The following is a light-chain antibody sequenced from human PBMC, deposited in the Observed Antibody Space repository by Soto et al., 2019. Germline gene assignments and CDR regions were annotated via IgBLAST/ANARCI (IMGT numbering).Light chain of an antibody. J-gene: IGKJ1*01. CDR1: QDISSY. V-gene: IGKV1-39*01. Sequence: DIQMTQSPSSLSASVGDTVTITCRASQDISSYLNWYQQTPGKAPKLLIYAASNLHSGVPSGFRGSGSGTDFTLTISSLQHEDFATYYCQQSYNSPWTFGQGTKVDIK. CDR2: AAS. CDR3: QQSYNSPWT.